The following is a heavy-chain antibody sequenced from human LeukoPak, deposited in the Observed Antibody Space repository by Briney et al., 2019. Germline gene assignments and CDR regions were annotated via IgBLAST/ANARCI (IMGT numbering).Heavy chain of an antibody. Sequence: PGGSLRLSCAASGFTVSSYYMSWDRQAPGKGLEWVSVIYSGGSTYYADSVKGRFTISRDNSKNTLYLQMNSLRVDDTAVYYCAIAKGPTDIVVAATGVFGYWGRGALVTVSS. CDR2: IYSGGST. CDR1: GFTVSSYY. D-gene: IGHD6-19*01. J-gene: IGHJ4*02. V-gene: IGHV3-53*01. CDR3: AIAKGPTDIVVAATGVFGY.